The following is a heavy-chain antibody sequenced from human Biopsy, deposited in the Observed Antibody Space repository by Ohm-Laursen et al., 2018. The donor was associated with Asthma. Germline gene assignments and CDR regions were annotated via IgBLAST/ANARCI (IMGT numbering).Heavy chain of an antibody. CDR2: IHYSGST. J-gene: IGHJ4*02. CDR3: AGFCSGGNCPDH. D-gene: IGHD2-15*01. V-gene: IGHV4-59*01. CDR1: GVSIRSYY. Sequence: GTLSLTWTVSGVSIRSYYWTWIRQPPGKGLEWIGNIHYSGSTYSNPSLKSRVTISVDTSKKQISLRLSSVIAADTAVYYCAGFCSGGNCPDHWGQGTLVTISS.